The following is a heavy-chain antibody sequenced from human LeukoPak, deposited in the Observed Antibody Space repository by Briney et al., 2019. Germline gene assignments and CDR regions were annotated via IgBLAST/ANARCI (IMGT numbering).Heavy chain of an antibody. Sequence: GGSLRLSCAASGFTLSYYWMSWVRQAPGQGLEWVANIKQDGSEKYYVDSVKGRFTISRDNSKNTLYLQMNSLRAEDTAVYYCAKHIVGATPGADAFDIWGQGTMVTVSS. D-gene: IGHD1-26*01. CDR1: GFTLSYYW. J-gene: IGHJ3*02. CDR3: AKHIVGATPGADAFDI. V-gene: IGHV3-7*03. CDR2: IKQDGSEK.